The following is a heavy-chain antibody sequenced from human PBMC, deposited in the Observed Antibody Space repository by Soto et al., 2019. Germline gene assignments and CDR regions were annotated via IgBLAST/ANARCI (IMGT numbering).Heavy chain of an antibody. CDR1: GFTFSSYA. CDR2: ISYDGSNK. Sequence: QVQLVESGGGVVQPGRSLRLSCAASGFTFSSYAMHWVRQAPGKGLEWVAVISYDGSNKYYADSVKGRFTISRDNSKNTLYLQMNSLRAEDTAVYYCARDYGVYGMDVWGQGTTVTPSS. J-gene: IGHJ6*02. CDR3: ARDYGVYGMDV. D-gene: IGHD3-10*01. V-gene: IGHV3-30-3*01.